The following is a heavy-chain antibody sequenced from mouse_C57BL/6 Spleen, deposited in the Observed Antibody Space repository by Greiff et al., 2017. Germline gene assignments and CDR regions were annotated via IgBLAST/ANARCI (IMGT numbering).Heavy chain of an antibody. CDR3: ARYHDSNYGYCDV. D-gene: IGHD1-1*01. J-gene: IGHJ1*03. CDR1: GYTFTDHT. CDR2: IYPRDGST. Sequence: VQLQQSDAELVKPGASVKISCKVSGYTFTDHTIHWMKQRPEQGLEWIGYIYPRDGSTKYNEKFKGKATLTADKSSSTAYMQLNSLTSEDSAVXVCARYHDSNYGYCDVWGTGTTVTVSS. V-gene: IGHV1-78*01.